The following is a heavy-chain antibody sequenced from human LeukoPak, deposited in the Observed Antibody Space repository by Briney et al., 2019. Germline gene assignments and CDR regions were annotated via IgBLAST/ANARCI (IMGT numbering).Heavy chain of an antibody. J-gene: IGHJ4*02. CDR1: GFTFSIYS. V-gene: IGHV3-21*01. CDR2: ISSSSSYI. CDR3: ASSGYYEEKEIY. D-gene: IGHD3-22*01. Sequence: PGGSLRLACAASGFTFSIYSMNWVRQAPGKVLEWVSSISSSSSYIYYADSVKGRFTISRDNAKNSLYLQMHSLRAEDTAVYYCASSGYYEEKEIYWGQGTLVTVSS.